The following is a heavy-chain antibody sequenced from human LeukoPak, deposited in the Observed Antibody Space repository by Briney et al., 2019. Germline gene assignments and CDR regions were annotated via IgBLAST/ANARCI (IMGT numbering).Heavy chain of an antibody. D-gene: IGHD6-13*01. CDR2: ITGTSGKT. Sequence: PGGSLRLSCAASGFTFSNHGMNWVRQAPGKGLEWVSSITGTSGKTYYAGSVKGRFTISRDNSKNTLFLHMDSLRADDTAVYYCAKDHVNAGYLDYWGQGTLVTVSS. CDR1: GFTFSNHG. V-gene: IGHV3-23*01. CDR3: AKDHVNAGYLDY. J-gene: IGHJ4*02.